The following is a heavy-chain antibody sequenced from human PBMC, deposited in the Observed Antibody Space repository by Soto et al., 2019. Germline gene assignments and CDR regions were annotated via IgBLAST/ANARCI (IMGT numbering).Heavy chain of an antibody. Sequence: SETLSLTCAVSGGSISSSNWWSWVRQPPGKGLEWIGEIYHSGSTNYNPSLKSRVTISVDKSKNQFSLKLSSVTASDTAVYYCAMSFDSSGYYPRWYYYGMDVWGQGTTVTVSS. V-gene: IGHV4-4*02. D-gene: IGHD3-22*01. CDR3: AMSFDSSGYYPRWYYYGMDV. CDR1: GGSISSSNW. CDR2: IYHSGST. J-gene: IGHJ6*02.